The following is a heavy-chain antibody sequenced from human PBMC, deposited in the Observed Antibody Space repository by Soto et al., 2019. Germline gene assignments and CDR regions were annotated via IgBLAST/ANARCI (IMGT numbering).Heavy chain of an antibody. V-gene: IGHV4-39*01. CDR3: ARTDTAMDYYYYYGMDV. CDR1: GGSISSSSYY. J-gene: IGHJ6*02. D-gene: IGHD5-18*01. Sequence: PSETLSLTCTVSGGSISSSSYYWGWIRQPPGKGLEWIGSIYYSGSTYYNPSLKSRVTISVDTSKNQFSLKLSSVTAADTAVYYCARTDTAMDYYYYYGMDVWGQGTTVTVSS. CDR2: IYYSGST.